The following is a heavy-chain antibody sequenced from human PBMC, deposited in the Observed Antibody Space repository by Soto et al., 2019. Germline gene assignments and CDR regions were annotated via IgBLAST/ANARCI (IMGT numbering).Heavy chain of an antibody. V-gene: IGHV3-53*04. D-gene: IGHD3-9*01. CDR3: ARGYYDILTGYYYAFDI. Sequence: GGSLRLSCAASGFTVSSNYMSWVRQAPGRGLEWVSVIYSGGSTYYADSVKGRFTISRHNSKNTLYLQMNSLRAEDTAVYYCARGYYDILTGYYYAFDIWGQGTMVTVSS. CDR1: GFTVSSNY. CDR2: IYSGGST. J-gene: IGHJ3*02.